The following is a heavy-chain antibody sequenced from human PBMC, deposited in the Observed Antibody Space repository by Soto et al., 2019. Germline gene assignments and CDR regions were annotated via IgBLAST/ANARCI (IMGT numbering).Heavy chain of an antibody. CDR3: ARVRWGTGGARTEFDP. V-gene: IGHV4-59*01. Sequence: QVQLRESGPGLVNPSETLSLTCTVSGASISSYYWSWVRQPPGKGLEWIGYFYYSGRPNYNPSLKSRVTMSVETSKNQFSLKLSSVPAADTAVYYCARVRWGTGGARTEFDPCGQGTLVTVSS. CDR1: GASISSYY. CDR2: FYYSGRP. D-gene: IGHD7-27*01. J-gene: IGHJ5*02.